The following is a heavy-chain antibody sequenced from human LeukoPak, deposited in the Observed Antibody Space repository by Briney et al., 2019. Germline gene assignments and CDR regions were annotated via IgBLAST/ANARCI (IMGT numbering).Heavy chain of an antibody. CDR1: GFTFSSDA. CDR2: ISGSGGST. CDR3: AKGPRLWFGEDYYYFDY. V-gene: IGHV3-23*01. Sequence: GGSLRLSCAASGFTFSSDAMSWVRQAPGKGLEWVSAISGSGGSTYYADSVKGRFTISRDNSKSTLYLQMNSLRAEDTAVYYCAKGPRLWFGEDYYYFDYWGQGTLVTVSS. D-gene: IGHD3-10*01. J-gene: IGHJ4*02.